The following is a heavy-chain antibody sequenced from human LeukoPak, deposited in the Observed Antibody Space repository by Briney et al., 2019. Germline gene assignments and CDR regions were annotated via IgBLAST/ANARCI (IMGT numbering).Heavy chain of an antibody. V-gene: IGHV1-2*02. CDR3: ARDNYNWMFDF. CDR1: GYIFTDYY. D-gene: IGHD1-20*01. J-gene: IGHJ4*02. Sequence: ASVTVSCKASGYIFTDYYIHWVRQAPGQGPEWMGWINPNSGDTNSAQRFQGRVTMTRDTSISTAYMELSRLRPDDTAVYYCARDNYNWMFDFWGQGTLVTVSS. CDR2: INPNSGDT.